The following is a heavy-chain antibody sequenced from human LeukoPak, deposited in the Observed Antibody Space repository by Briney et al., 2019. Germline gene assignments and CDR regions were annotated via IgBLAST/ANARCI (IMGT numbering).Heavy chain of an antibody. D-gene: IGHD6-13*01. V-gene: IGHV3-74*01. CDR3: AREDQAAAGYFDY. CDR1: GFIFSNHG. Sequence: QTGRSLRLSCAASGFIFSNHGMHGVRQAPGKGLVGVSRINSDGSTASADSVKGRFTISRDNAKNTVYLQMNSLRGEDTAVYYCAREDQAAAGYFDYWGQGTLVTVSS. CDR2: INSDGSTA. J-gene: IGHJ4*02.